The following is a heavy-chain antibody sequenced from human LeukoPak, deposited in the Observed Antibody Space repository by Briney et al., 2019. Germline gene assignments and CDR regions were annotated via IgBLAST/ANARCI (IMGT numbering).Heavy chain of an antibody. J-gene: IGHJ4*02. V-gene: IGHV4-59*01. Sequence: SETLSLTCTVSGGSISSYYWSWIRQPPGKGLEWIGYIYYSGSTNYNPSLKSRVTISVDTSKNQFSLKLSSVTAADTAVYYCARGTTFGGVIVSYYFNYWGQGTLVTVSS. CDR2: IYYSGST. D-gene: IGHD3-16*02. CDR1: GGSISSYY. CDR3: ARGTTFGGVIVSYYFNY.